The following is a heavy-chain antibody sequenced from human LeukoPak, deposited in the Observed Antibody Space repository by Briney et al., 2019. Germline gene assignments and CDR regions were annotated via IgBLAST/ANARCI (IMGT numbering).Heavy chain of an antibody. V-gene: IGHV1-69*04. J-gene: IGHJ4*02. CDR2: IIPILGIT. CDR1: GGTFSSYA. CDR3: ASREYDNSNYYLYYFDY. D-gene: IGHD3-22*01. Sequence: SVKVSCKASGGTFSSYAISWVRQAPGQGLEWMGRIIPILGITNYAQKFQGRVTITADKSTSTAYMELSSLRSEDTAVYYCASREYDNSNYYLYYFDYWGQGTLVTVSS.